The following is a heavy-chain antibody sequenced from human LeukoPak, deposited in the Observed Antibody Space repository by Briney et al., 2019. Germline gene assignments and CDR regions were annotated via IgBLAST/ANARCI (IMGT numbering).Heavy chain of an antibody. CDR3: ARGPYSSSWYFGFDP. V-gene: IGHV4-59*01. CDR2: IHYSGST. CDR1: GGSISSYY. D-gene: IGHD6-13*01. Sequence: SETLSLTCTVSGGSISSYYWSWIRQPPGKGLEWIGYIHYSGSTNYNPSLKSRVTISVDTSKNQFSLKLSSVTAADTAVYYCARGPYSSSWYFGFDPWGQGTLVTVSS. J-gene: IGHJ5*02.